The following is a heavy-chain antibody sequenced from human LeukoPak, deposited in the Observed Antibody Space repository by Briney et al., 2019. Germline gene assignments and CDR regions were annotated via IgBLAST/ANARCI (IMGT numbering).Heavy chain of an antibody. CDR2: ISGSGGGT. CDR3: AKDLGRYRNNYFDY. J-gene: IGHJ4*02. V-gene: IGHV3-23*01. Sequence: GGSLRLSCAASGFTFSSYAMSWVRQAPEKGLEWVSTISGSGGGTYYADSVKGRFTISRDDSKNTLYLQMNSLRAEDTAVYYCAKDLGRYRNNYFDYWGQGTLVTVSS. CDR1: GFTFSSYA. D-gene: IGHD1-26*01.